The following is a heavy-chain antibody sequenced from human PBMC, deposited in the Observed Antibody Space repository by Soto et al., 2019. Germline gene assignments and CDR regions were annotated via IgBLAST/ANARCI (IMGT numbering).Heavy chain of an antibody. CDR1: GFTFSGYA. J-gene: IGHJ4*02. Sequence: GGSLRLSCAASGFTFSGYAMSWVRQAPGKGLEWVSGISGSGGSTYYADSVKGRFTISRDNSKNTLYVQMNSLRAEDTAVYYCAKITMVRGVINSHDYWGQGTLVTVSS. D-gene: IGHD3-10*01. CDR2: ISGSGGST. CDR3: AKITMVRGVINSHDY. V-gene: IGHV3-23*01.